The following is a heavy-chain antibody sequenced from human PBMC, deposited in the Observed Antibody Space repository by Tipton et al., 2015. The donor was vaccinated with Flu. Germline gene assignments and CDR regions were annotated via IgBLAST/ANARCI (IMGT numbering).Heavy chain of an antibody. CDR1: GGSITSSPYY. Sequence: TLSLTCTVSGGSITSSPYYSAWIRQPPGKGLEWIGTIYDSGTSYYNPSLKSRVTISVDTSKSQFSLKLRSVTAADTAVYYCARLSYYDVDLKNFYFDYWGQGALVTVSS. V-gene: IGHV4-39*01. CDR3: ARLSYYDVDLKNFYFDY. D-gene: IGHD3-10*02. J-gene: IGHJ4*02. CDR2: IYDSGTS.